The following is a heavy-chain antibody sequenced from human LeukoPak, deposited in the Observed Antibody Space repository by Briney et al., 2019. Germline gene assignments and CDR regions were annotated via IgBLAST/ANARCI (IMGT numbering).Heavy chain of an antibody. V-gene: IGHV3-21*01. CDR3: ARVQGHPPNGLDV. CDR2: IRFTGSYI. J-gene: IGHJ3*01. D-gene: IGHD2-8*01. CDR1: GFTFSHYS. Sequence: GGSLRLSCVASGFTFSHYSMNWVRQAPGKGLEWVSSIRFTGSYIYYADSVTGRFTISRDDAKNLLSLKMISLRAEDTAVYYCARVQGHPPNGLDVWGQGTMVTVSS.